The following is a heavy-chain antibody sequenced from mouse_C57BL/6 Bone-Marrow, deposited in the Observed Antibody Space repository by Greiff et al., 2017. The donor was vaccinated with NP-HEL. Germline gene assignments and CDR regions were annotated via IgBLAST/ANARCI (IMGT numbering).Heavy chain of an antibody. CDR2: ISSGGSYT. D-gene: IGHD2-5*01. J-gene: IGHJ2*01. V-gene: IGHV5-6*01. Sequence: EVKLVESGGDLVKPGRSLKLSCAASGFTFSSYGMSWVRQTPDQRLEWVATISSGGSYTYYPDSVKGRFTISRDNAKNTLYLQMSSLKSEDTAMYDCARHYYSNYFDYWGQGTTLTVSS. CDR1: GFTFSSYG. CDR3: ARHYYSNYFDY.